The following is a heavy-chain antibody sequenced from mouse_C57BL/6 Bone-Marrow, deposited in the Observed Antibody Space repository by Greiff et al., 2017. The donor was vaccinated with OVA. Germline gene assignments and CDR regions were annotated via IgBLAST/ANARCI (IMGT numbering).Heavy chain of an antibody. CDR3: AMQGLLLGYPAY. J-gene: IGHJ3*01. CDR1: GFTFSSYT. V-gene: IGHV5-9*01. Sequence: EVMLEESGGGLVKPGGSLKLSCAASGFTFSSYTMSWVRQTPEKRLEWVATISGGGGNTYYPDSVKGRFTISRDNAKNTLYLQMSSLVSEDTAVYYCAMQGLLLGYPAYWGQGTLVTVSA. CDR2: ISGGGGNT. D-gene: IGHD1-1*01.